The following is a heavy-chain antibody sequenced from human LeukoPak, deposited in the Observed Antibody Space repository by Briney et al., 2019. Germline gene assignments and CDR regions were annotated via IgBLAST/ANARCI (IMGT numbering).Heavy chain of an antibody. D-gene: IGHD1-1*01. CDR1: GGSISSYY. Sequence: PSETLPLTCTVSGGSISSYYWSWIRQPPGKGLEWIGYIYYSGSTNYNPSLKSRVTVSVDTSKNQFSLKLSSVTAADTAVYYCARERWSRGWFDPWGQGTLVTVSS. CDR2: IYYSGST. V-gene: IGHV4-59*01. CDR3: ARERWSRGWFDP. J-gene: IGHJ5*02.